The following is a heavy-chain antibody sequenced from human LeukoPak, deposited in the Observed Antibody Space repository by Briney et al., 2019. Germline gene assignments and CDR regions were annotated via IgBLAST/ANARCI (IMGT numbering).Heavy chain of an antibody. J-gene: IGHJ4*02. CDR3: ARSYSDYGVDY. CDR2: INPNSGGT. V-gene: IGHV1-2*06. CDR1: GYTFTSYD. D-gene: IGHD3-22*01. Sequence: ASVKVSCKASGYTFTSYDVNWVRQASGQGLEWMGRINPNSGGTNYAQKFQGRVTMTRDTSISTAYMELSRLRSDDTAVYYCARSYSDYGVDYWGQGTLVTVSS.